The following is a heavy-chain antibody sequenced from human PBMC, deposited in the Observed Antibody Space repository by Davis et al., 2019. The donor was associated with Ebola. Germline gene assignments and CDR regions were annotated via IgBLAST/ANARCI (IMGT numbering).Heavy chain of an antibody. V-gene: IGHV3-23*01. D-gene: IGHD1-20*01. CDR1: GFTFSSYA. CDR2: ISGSGGST. Sequence: SLNISCAASGFTFSSYAISWLRQPPGKGLEWVSAISGSGGSTYYADSVKGRFTISRDNSKTTLYLQMNSLSAEDTAVYYCAKHSRNWKPPDDWGQGTLVTVSS. CDR3: AKHSRNWKPPDD. J-gene: IGHJ4*02.